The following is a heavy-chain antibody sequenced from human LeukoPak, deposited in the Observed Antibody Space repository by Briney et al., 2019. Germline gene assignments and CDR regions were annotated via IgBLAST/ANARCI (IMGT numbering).Heavy chain of an antibody. CDR3: ARDRTRRWLQQDGFDI. Sequence: GGSLRLSCAASGFTFSNYWMHWVRQVPGKGLVWVSRINDDGSATFYADSVKGRFTISRDNAKNTLFLQINSLRAEDTAVYYCARDRTRRWLQQDGFDIWGQGTMVTVSS. CDR2: INDDGSAT. CDR1: GFTFSNYW. V-gene: IGHV3-74*01. J-gene: IGHJ3*02. D-gene: IGHD5-24*01.